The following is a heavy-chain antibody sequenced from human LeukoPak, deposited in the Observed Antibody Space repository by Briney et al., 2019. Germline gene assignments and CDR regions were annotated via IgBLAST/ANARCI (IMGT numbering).Heavy chain of an antibody. CDR3: ARDPPTVTTLYGMDV. CDR2: INPSGGST. V-gene: IGHV1-46*01. J-gene: IGHJ6*04. Sequence: ASVKVSCKASGYTFTSYYMHWVRQAPGQGLEWMGIINPSGGSTSYAQKFQGRVTMTRDTSTSTVYMELSSLRSEDTAVYYCARDPPTVTTLYGMDVWGKGITVTVSS. CDR1: GYTFTSYY. D-gene: IGHD4-17*01.